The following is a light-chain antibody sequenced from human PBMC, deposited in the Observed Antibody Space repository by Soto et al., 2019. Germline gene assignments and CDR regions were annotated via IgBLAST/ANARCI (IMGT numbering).Light chain of an antibody. CDR2: GAS. Sequence: EIVLTQSPGTLSLSPGERATLSCRASRSVSSTYLAWYQHKPGQAPRLLIYGASSRATGIPDRFSGSGSGTDFTLTISRLEPEDFAVYYCQQYGSSPYTFGLGTKVDIK. V-gene: IGKV3-20*01. CDR3: QQYGSSPYT. J-gene: IGKJ2*01. CDR1: RSVSSTY.